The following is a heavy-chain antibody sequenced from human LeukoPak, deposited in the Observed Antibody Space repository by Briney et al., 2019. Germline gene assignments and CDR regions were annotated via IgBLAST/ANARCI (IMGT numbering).Heavy chain of an antibody. V-gene: IGHV1-18*01. J-gene: IGHJ6*02. CDR1: GYTFTSYG. Sequence: ASVKVSCKASGYTFTSYGISWVRQAPGQGLEWMGWISAYNGNTNYAQKLQGRVTMTTDTSTSTAYMELRSLRSDDTAVYYCGYGEGTVTPMGYYYYGMDVWGQGTTVTVSS. CDR2: ISAYNGNT. CDR3: GYGEGTVTPMGYYYYGMDV. D-gene: IGHD4-11*01.